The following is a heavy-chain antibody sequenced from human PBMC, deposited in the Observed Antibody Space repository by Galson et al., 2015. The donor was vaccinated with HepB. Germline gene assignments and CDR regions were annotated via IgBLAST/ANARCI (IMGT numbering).Heavy chain of an antibody. CDR2: ISGSGGST. Sequence: LRLSCAASGFTFSSYAMSWVRQAPGKGLEWVSAISGSGGSTYYADSVKGRFTISRDNSKNTLYLQMNSLRAEDTAVYYCAKELELLNYYYYGMDVWGQGTTVTVSS. J-gene: IGHJ6*02. D-gene: IGHD1-7*01. CDR1: GFTFSSYA. CDR3: AKELELLNYYYYGMDV. V-gene: IGHV3-23*01.